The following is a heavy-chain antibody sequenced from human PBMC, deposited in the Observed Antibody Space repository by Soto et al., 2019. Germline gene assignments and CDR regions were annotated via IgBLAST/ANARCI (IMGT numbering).Heavy chain of an antibody. CDR3: ARARSFDYVWGSYRIDP. CDR2: IFHTGRT. Sequence: QVHLQESGPGLVKPSGTLSLTCTVSGGSITSSNWWTWVRQSPGKGLEWIGEIFHTGRTDYNPSLKSRVTMSLDKSMSQFSLRLTSVTAADTAVYYCARARSFDYVWGSYRIDPWGQGTLVTVSS. D-gene: IGHD3-16*01. CDR1: GGSITSSNW. V-gene: IGHV4-4*02. J-gene: IGHJ5*02.